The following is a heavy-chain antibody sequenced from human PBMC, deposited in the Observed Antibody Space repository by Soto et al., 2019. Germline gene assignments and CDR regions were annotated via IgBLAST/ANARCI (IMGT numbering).Heavy chain of an antibody. J-gene: IGHJ6*03. D-gene: IGHD6-6*01. CDR3: ARWHSSSSGYDYYYYMDV. V-gene: IGHV4-59*08. Sequence: QVQLQESGPGLVKPSETLSLTCTVSGGSISSYYWSWIRQPPGKGLEWIGYIYYSGSTNYNPSLKGRVTISVDTSKNQFALKLSSVTAADTAVYYCARWHSSSSGYDYYYYMDVWGKGTTVTVSS. CDR1: GGSISSYY. CDR2: IYYSGST.